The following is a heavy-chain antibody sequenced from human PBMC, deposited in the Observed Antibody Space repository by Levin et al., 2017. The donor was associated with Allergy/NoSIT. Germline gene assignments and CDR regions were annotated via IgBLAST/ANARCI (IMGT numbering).Heavy chain of an antibody. D-gene: IGHD1-20*01. CDR1: GFPFSSYW. CDR2: FNEDGSEK. Sequence: GGSLRLSCVASGFPFSSYWVTWVRQAPGKGLEWVGNFNEDGSEKYYLDSVKGRFTISRDNAKNSRYLEMNRLRVDDTAMYYCARGYDWRFDYWGQGTLVTVSS. J-gene: IGHJ4*02. V-gene: IGHV3-7*01. CDR3: ARGYDWRFDY.